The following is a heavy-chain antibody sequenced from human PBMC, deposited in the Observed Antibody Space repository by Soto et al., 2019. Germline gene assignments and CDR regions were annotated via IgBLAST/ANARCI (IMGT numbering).Heavy chain of an antibody. D-gene: IGHD6-13*01. CDR3: ARPGGSSWYGENYYGMDV. CDR2: IIPIFGTA. CDR1: GCTFSSYA. Sequence: GAAVKVSCKASGCTFSSYAISWVRQAPGQGLEWMGGIIPIFGTANYAQKFQGRVTITADESTSTAYMELSSLRSEDTAVYYCARPGGSSWYGENYYGMDVWGQGTTVTVSS. V-gene: IGHV1-69*13. J-gene: IGHJ6*02.